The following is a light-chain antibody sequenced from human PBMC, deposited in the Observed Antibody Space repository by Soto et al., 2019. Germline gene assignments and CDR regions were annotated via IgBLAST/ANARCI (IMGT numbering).Light chain of an antibody. Sequence: IQLTQSTSSLSASIGDRVTIICRASQDISSWLAWYQHKPGKAPKILIYDASTLETGVPSRFSGSGSGTDFTLTISSLQPDDFATYYCQQYYSSSRTFGQGTKVDIK. V-gene: IGKV1-33*01. CDR1: QDISSW. CDR3: QQYYSSSRT. J-gene: IGKJ1*01. CDR2: DAS.